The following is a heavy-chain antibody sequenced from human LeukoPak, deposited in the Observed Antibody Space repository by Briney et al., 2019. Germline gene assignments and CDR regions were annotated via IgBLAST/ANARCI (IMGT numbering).Heavy chain of an antibody. J-gene: IGHJ4*02. CDR3: ARVGYCSSTSCGAGGNY. CDR2: IYTSGST. D-gene: IGHD2-2*03. V-gene: IGHV4-4*07. CDR1: GGSISSYY. Sequence: SETLSLTCTVSGGSISSYYWSWIRQPAGKGLEWIGRIYTSGSTNYNPSLKSRVTMSVDTSKNQFSLKLSSVTAADTAVYYCARVGYCSSTSCGAGGNYWGQGTLVTVSS.